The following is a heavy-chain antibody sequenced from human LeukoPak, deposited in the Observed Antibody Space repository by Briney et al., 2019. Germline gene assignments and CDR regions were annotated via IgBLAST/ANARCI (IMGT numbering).Heavy chain of an antibody. D-gene: IGHD5-24*01. Sequence: SVKASCKASGYTFTSFGITWVRQAPGQGLEWMGGIIPIFGTANYAQKFQGRVTITADESTSTAYMELSSLRSEDTAVYYCARGRLKNGYNYFGHFDYWGQGTLVTVSS. CDR1: GYTFTSFG. V-gene: IGHV1-69*13. CDR2: IIPIFGTA. CDR3: ARGRLKNGYNYFGHFDY. J-gene: IGHJ4*02.